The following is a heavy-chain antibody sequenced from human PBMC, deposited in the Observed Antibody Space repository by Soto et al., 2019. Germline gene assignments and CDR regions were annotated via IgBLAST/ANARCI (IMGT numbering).Heavy chain of an antibody. D-gene: IGHD4-17*01. CDR1: GFTLRSRT. CDR3: ALRALTSHHYFDF. Sequence: PGGSLTLACAVYGFTLRSRTMDWVRQAPGKGMEWVSSIDTSDRIYYADSMRGRFTISRDRAKNSPVLQMNSLRDEDTAVYYCALRALTSHHYFDFWGQGTLVTVSS. J-gene: IGHJ4*02. V-gene: IGHV3-21*06. CDR2: IDTSDRI.